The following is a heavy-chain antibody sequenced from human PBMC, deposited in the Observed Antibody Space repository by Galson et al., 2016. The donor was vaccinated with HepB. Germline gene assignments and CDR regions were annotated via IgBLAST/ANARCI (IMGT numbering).Heavy chain of an antibody. CDR1: GGSISSDSSY. V-gene: IGHV4-61*02. CDR2: IYARGT. Sequence: TLSLTCSVSGGSISSDSSYWSWVRQPAGKGLEWIGRIYARGTDYNPSLRSRLTLSVDTSKNQFSLNLSSVTAADTAVYYCARDLAVNFGMDVWGRGTTVTVSS. CDR3: ARDLAVNFGMDV. J-gene: IGHJ6*04. D-gene: IGHD6-19*01.